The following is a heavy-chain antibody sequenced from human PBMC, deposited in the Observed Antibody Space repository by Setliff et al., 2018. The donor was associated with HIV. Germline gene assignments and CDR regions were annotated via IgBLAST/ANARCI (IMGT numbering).Heavy chain of an antibody. CDR1: GYTFISYG. Sequence: GASVKVSCKAPGYTFISYGISWVRQAPGQGLEWMGWISPYNGHTNYAQKVQGRVTMTRDTFTSTAYMELRNLRSDDTAVYYCARDAARRAAADTPVWFDPWGQGTLVTVSS. CDR2: ISPYNGHT. D-gene: IGHD6-13*01. V-gene: IGHV1-18*01. CDR3: ARDAARRAAADTPVWFDP. J-gene: IGHJ5*02.